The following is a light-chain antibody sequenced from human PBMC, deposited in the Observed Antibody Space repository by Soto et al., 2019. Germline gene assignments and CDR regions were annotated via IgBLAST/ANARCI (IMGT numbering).Light chain of an antibody. CDR2: EVN. Sequence: QSALTQPASVSVSPGQSITTSCTGTSNDVGSYNLVSWYQQHPGTAPKLMIYEVNKRPSGVSNRFSGSKSGNTASLTISGLQAEDEADYYCCSYAGSGTPYVFGTGTKVTVL. CDR1: SNDVGSYNL. V-gene: IGLV2-23*02. J-gene: IGLJ1*01. CDR3: CSYAGSGTPYV.